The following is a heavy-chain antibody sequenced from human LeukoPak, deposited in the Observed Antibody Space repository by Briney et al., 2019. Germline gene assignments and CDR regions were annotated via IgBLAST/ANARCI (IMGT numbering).Heavy chain of an antibody. CDR3: AKDLGVSSSWRIFDY. CDR2: IYTSGST. V-gene: IGHV4-61*02. CDR1: GGSSSSGSYY. D-gene: IGHD6-13*01. J-gene: IGHJ4*02. Sequence: SETLSLTSTVSGGSSSSGSYYWSWIRQPAGKGLEWIGRIYTSGSTNYNPSLKSRVTISVDTSKNQFSLKLSSVTAADTAVYYCAKDLGVSSSWRIFDYWGQGTLVTVSS.